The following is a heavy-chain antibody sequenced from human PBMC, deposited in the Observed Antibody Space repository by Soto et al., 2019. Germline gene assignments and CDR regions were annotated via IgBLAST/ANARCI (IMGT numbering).Heavy chain of an antibody. Sequence: QVQLVESGGGVVQPGRSLRLSCAASGFTFSNFGMQWVRQAPGKGLEWVASISYDGNIKYSADSVKVRFTISRDNSKNKLYLQMNSLRSEDTDLYYCARFWGPVTAAVDDYWGQGTLVTVSS. CDR2: ISYDGNIK. V-gene: IGHV3-30*03. J-gene: IGHJ4*02. D-gene: IGHD6-13*01. CDR3: ARFWGPVTAAVDDY. CDR1: GFTFSNFG.